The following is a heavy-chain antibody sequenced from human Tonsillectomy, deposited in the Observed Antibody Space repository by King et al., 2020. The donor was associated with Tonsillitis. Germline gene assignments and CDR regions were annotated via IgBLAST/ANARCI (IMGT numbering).Heavy chain of an antibody. V-gene: IGHV3-30*01. CDR3: ARSQVTTLDY. J-gene: IGHJ4*02. CDR1: GFTFSNYA. Sequence: VQLVESGGGVVQPGRSLRLSCAASGFTFSNYAVHWVRQAPGKGLEWVAVISYDGSNKYYADPLKGRLTISRDNSKNTLYLQMNSLRAEDTAVYYCARSQVTTLDYWGQGTLVTVSP. D-gene: IGHD2-21*02. CDR2: ISYDGSNK.